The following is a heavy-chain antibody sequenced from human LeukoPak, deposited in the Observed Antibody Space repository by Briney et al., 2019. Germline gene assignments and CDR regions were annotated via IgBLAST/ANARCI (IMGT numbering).Heavy chain of an antibody. D-gene: IGHD2-2*01. J-gene: IGHJ4*02. CDR3: GRPGGGDCSSTSCYLDY. CDR1: GYTFIDYL. CDR2: FYPGDSDT. V-gene: IGHV5-51*01. Sequence: GESLKISCKGSGYTFIDYLIAWVRQMPGKGLEWMWIFYPGDSDTRYSPSFQGQVTISADKSISTAYLQWSSLKASDTAIYYCGRPGGGDCSSTSCYLDYWGQGTLVTVSS.